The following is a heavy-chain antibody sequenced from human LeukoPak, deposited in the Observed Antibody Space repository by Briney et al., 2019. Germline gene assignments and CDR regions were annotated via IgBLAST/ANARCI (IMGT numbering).Heavy chain of an antibody. CDR1: GGSISESY. D-gene: IGHD3-22*01. Sequence: PSETLSLTCTVSGGSISESYWSWTRQPPGKGLDWIGYIHYGGTTRYNPSLESRVTLSVDTSSNQFSLKLSSMTAADTGVYYCARVDNEGYSDYWGQGTLVTVSS. J-gene: IGHJ4*02. CDR3: ARVDNEGYSDY. CDR2: IHYGGTT. V-gene: IGHV4-59*01.